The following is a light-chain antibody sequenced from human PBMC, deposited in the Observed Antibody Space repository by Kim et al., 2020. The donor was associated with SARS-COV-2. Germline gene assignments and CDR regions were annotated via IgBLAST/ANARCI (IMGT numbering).Light chain of an antibody. CDR2: DAS. CDR3: QQFDTYPLT. J-gene: IGKJ4*01. V-gene: IGKV1-13*02. CDR1: HGINSA. Sequence: AIPLTQSPSSLSASVGDRVTLSCRASHGINSALAWYQQKPGSPPKLLIFDASNLESGVSSRFSGSGSGTNFTLTISSLQPEDFATYYCQQFDTYPLTFGGGTKVDIK.